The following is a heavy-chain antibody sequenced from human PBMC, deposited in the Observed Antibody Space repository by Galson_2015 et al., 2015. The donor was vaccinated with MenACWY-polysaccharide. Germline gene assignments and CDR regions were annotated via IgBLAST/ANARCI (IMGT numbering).Heavy chain of an antibody. D-gene: IGHD3-16*01. CDR3: ARRRGGLGNYFDY. J-gene: IGHJ4*02. CDR2: IKEDGSDK. CDR1: AFTFSSYW. Sequence: SLRLSCAASAFTFSSYWMGWVRQAPGKGLEWVANIKEDGSDKYYVDSVKGRFTISRDNAKNSLYLQMNSLRAEDTAVYYCARRRGGLGNYFDYWGQGTLVTVSS. V-gene: IGHV3-7*01.